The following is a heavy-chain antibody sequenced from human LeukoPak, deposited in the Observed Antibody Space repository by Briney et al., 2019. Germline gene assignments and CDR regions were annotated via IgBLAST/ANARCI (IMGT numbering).Heavy chain of an antibody. V-gene: IGHV4-34*01. D-gene: IGHD6-13*01. CDR2: INHSGST. J-gene: IGHJ4*02. CDR1: GGSFSGYY. CDR3: ARGGLAAAATPVDY. Sequence: PSDTLSLTCAVYGGSFSGYYWSWIRQPREKGLEWIGEINHSGSTNYNPSLKSRVTISVDTSKNQYSLKLSSVTAADTAVYYCARGGLAAAATPVDYWGQGTLVTVS.